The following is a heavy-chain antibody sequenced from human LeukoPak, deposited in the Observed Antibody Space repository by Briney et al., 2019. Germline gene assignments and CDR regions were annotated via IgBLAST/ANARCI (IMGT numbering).Heavy chain of an antibody. V-gene: IGHV3-11*01. CDR2: ISPSSHDI. J-gene: IGHJ4*01. Sequence: GGSLRLSCVVSGLSFSDSYMTWLRQTPGKGLESLAYISPSSHDIYYADSVKGRFTISRDNARTSLYLQMNSLGPDDTALYYCSTDPRLLTYWGHGTLVTVSS. CDR3: STDPRLLTY. CDR1: GLSFSDSY. D-gene: IGHD2-8*01.